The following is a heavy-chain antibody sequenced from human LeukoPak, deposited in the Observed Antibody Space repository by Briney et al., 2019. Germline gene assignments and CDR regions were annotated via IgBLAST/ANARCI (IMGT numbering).Heavy chain of an antibody. CDR1: GFTFDDYA. Sequence: GRSLRLSCAAAGFTFDDYAMRWVRQAPRDGLGWVSGIIWMRGSIAYEDSVKGRFTISRDTATNSLYLQMNCLRAEETALYYCAKGLAVGANHDAFDIWGQGTMVTVSS. J-gene: IGHJ3*02. V-gene: IGHV3-9*01. CDR3: AKGLAVGANHDAFDI. D-gene: IGHD1-26*01. CDR2: IIWMRGSI.